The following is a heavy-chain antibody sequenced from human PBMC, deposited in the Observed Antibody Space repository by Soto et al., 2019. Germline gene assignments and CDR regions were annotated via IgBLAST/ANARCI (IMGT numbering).Heavy chain of an antibody. CDR3: ANPIPKTGTTFGF. D-gene: IGHD1-1*01. J-gene: IGHJ4*02. CDR2: INWSGSST. Sequence: EVQLVESGGGVVRPGGSLRLSCAASGFTFEDHGMTWVRQVPGKGLEWVAEINWSGSSTSYADSVKGRFTISRDNAKNSLYLQINSLRAEDTAVYYCANPIPKTGTTFGFWGQGTLVTVSS. V-gene: IGHV3-20*04. CDR1: GFTFEDHG.